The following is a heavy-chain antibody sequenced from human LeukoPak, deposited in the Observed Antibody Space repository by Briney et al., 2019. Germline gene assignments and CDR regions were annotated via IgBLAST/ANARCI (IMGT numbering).Heavy chain of an antibody. CDR1: GFTFSNYG. V-gene: IGHV3-30*02. J-gene: IGHJ4*02. CDR2: IRYDGSNK. D-gene: IGHD6-6*01. Sequence: QSGGSLRLSCAASGFTFSNYGMHWVRQAPGKGLEWVAFIRYDGSNKYADSVKGRFTISRDNAKNSLYLQMNSLRAEDTAVYYCARVGYSSSWFDYWGQGTLITVSS. CDR3: ARVGYSSSWFDY.